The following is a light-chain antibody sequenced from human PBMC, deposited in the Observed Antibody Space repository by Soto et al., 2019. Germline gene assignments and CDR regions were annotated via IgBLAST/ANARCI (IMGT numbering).Light chain of an antibody. V-gene: IGKV1-6*01. CDR3: LQLYNFSWT. J-gene: IGKJ1*01. CDR1: QGIRND. Sequence: AIRMTQSPSSLSASVGDRVTMSCRASQGIRNDLAWYQQKAGKAPKLLIFASSNIQSGVPSRFSGSGSGTDFTLPISRLQPEDFATYYCLQLYNFSWTFGQGTKV. CDR2: ASS.